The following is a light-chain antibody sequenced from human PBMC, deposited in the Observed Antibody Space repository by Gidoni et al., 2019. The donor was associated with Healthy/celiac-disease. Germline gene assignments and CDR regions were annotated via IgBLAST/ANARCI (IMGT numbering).Light chain of an antibody. V-gene: IGKV1-39*01. CDR3: QQCYSTPYT. CDR2: AAS. Sequence: DIHMTQSPSSLSASVGDRVTITCRASQSISSYLNWYQQKPGKAPKLLIYAASSLQSGVPSRFSGSGSGTDFTLTISSLQPEDFATYYCQQCYSTPYTFXQXTKLXIK. J-gene: IGKJ2*01. CDR1: QSISSY.